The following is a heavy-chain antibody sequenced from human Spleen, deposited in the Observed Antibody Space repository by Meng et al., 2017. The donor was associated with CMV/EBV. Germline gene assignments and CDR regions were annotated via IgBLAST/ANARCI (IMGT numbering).Heavy chain of an antibody. CDR2: ISGSGSII. J-gene: IGHJ4*02. CDR3: ARGYSYGSGEFDY. V-gene: IGHV3-48*03. CDR1: GFTFGSYE. Sequence: GESLKISCAASGFTFGSYEMNWVRQAPGKGLEWVAYISGSGSIIYYTDSVKGRFTISRDNAENSLHLQRHSLRSDDTAVYYCARGYSYGSGEFDYWGQGTLVTVSS. D-gene: IGHD3-10*01.